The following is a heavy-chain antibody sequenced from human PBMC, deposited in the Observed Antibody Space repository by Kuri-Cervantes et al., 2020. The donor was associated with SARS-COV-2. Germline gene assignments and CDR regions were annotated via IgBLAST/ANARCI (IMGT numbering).Heavy chain of an antibody. CDR1: GYTFTSYG. V-gene: IGHV1-18*01. D-gene: IGHD2-2*01. J-gene: IGHJ3*02. Sequence: ASVKVSCKASGYTFTSYGISWVRQAPGQGLEWMGWISAYNGNTNYAQKLQGRVTMTTDTSTSTAYMELRSLRSDDTAVHYCARDVWGDCSSTSCYPEVAFDIWGQGTMVTVSS. CDR2: ISAYNGNT. CDR3: ARDVWGDCSSTSCYPEVAFDI.